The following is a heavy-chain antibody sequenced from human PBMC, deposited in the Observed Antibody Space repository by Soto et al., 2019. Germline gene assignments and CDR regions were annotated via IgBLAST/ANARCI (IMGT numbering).Heavy chain of an antibody. Sequence: QVQLVESGGGVVQPGRSLRLSCAASGFTFSSYAMHWVRQAPGKGLEWVAVISYDGSNKYYGDSVKGRFTISRDNSKNTLYLQMNSLRAEDTAVYYCSGSSSTYFDYWGQGTLVTVSS. J-gene: IGHJ4*02. V-gene: IGHV3-30-3*01. CDR2: ISYDGSNK. CDR3: SGSSSTYFDY. CDR1: GFTFSSYA. D-gene: IGHD6-6*01.